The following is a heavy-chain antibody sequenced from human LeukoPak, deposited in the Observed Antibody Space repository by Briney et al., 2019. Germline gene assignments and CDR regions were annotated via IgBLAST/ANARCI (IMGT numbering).Heavy chain of an antibody. CDR1: GGSISGYF. Sequence: SETPSLTCTVSGGSISGYFSSWIRQPPRKRLEWIGYINYSGSTNYNPSLKSRVTISLDTSKNQFSLKLSSVTAADTAVYYCARHGSTDYFDNWGQGTLVTVSS. CDR3: ARHGSTDYFDN. CDR2: INYSGST. D-gene: IGHD2-2*03. V-gene: IGHV4-59*08. J-gene: IGHJ4*02.